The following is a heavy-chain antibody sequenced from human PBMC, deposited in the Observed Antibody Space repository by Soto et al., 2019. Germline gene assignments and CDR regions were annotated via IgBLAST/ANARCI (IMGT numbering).Heavy chain of an antibody. J-gene: IGHJ4*02. CDR2: IWRDGKNK. CDR1: GFTFSNFG. V-gene: IGHV3-33*01. Sequence: QVQVVESGGGVVQPGRSLRLSCVASGFTFSNFGMHWVRQAPGKGLEWVAVIWRDGKNKYYADSAEGRFTASRANSKNTLYLPMDSLTAEDTAVYYCASDPGQDEAMDYWGQGTLVTVSS. CDR3: ASDPGQDEAMDY.